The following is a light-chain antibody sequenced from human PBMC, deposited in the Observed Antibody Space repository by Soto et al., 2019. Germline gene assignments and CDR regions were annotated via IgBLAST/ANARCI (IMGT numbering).Light chain of an antibody. CDR2: DAS. J-gene: IGKJ5*01. CDR3: QQYNNWPIT. CDR1: ESIKTN. V-gene: IGKV3-15*01. Sequence: EIVLTQSPATLFVSPGERATLSCRASESIKTNIAWYQQKPGQAPRLLINDASTRATGIPARFSGSGSGTEFTLTINSLQSEDFALYYCQQYNNWPITFGQGTRLEIK.